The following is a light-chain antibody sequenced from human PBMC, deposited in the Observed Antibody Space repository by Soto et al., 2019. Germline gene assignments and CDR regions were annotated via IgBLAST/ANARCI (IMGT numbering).Light chain of an antibody. V-gene: IGLV2-14*01. CDR3: SSFTISSAWV. CDR1: SSDVGGLYY. CDR2: EVS. J-gene: IGLJ3*02. Sequence: QSALTQPASVSGSPGQSITISCTGSSSDVGGLYYVSWYQHHPGNAPKLIIYEVSNRPSGVSDRFSGSKSDNTASLTISGLQTEDEADYYCSSFTISSAWVFGGGTKLTVL.